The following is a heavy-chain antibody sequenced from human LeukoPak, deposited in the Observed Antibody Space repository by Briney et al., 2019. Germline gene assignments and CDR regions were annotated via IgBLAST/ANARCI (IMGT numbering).Heavy chain of an antibody. CDR1: GGSISSGGYS. CDR2: IYHSGST. J-gene: IGHJ3*02. CDR3: ARHRAYGDYADAFDI. V-gene: IGHV4-30-2*01. D-gene: IGHD4-17*01. Sequence: SQTLSLTCAVSGGSISSGGYSWSWIRQPPGKGLEWIGYIYHSGSTHYNPSLKSRVTISVDRSKNQFSLKLSSVTAADTAVYYCARHRAYGDYADAFDIWGQGTMVTVSS.